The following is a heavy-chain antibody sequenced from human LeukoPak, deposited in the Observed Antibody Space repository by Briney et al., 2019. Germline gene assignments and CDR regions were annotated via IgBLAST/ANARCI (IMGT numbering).Heavy chain of an antibody. J-gene: IGHJ4*02. Sequence: PSETLSLTCAVYGGSFSGYYWSWIRQPPGKGLEWIGEINHSGSTNYNPSLKSRVTISVDTSKNQFSLKLSSVTAADTAVYYCARQRGSPYYFDYWGQGTLVTVSS. V-gene: IGHV4-34*01. CDR1: GGSFSGYY. CDR2: INHSGST. CDR3: ARQRGSPYYFDY. D-gene: IGHD1-26*01.